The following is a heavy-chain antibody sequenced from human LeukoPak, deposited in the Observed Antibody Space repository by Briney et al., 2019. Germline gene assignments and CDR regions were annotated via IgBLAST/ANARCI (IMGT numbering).Heavy chain of an antibody. D-gene: IGHD3-9*01. CDR3: ARSNYDILTGLYKALYDY. CDR2: INPNSGGT. CDR1: GYTFTGYY. V-gene: IGHV1-2*02. J-gene: IGHJ4*02. Sequence: ASVKVSCKASGYTFTGYYMHWVRQAPGQGLEWMGWINPNSGGTNYAQKFQGRVTMTRDTSISTAYMELSRLRSDDTAVYYCARSNYDILTGLYKALYDYWGQGTLVTVSS.